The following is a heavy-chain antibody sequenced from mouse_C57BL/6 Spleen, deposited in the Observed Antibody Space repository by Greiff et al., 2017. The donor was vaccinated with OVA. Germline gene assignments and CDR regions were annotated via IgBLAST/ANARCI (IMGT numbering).Heavy chain of an antibody. V-gene: IGHV1-64*01. J-gene: IGHJ4*01. CDR3: ARGYGSSPYYAMDY. CDR2: IHPNSGST. Sequence: VQLQQPGAELVKPGASVKLSCKASGYTFTSYWMHWVKQRPGQGLEWIGMIHPNSGSTNYNEKFKSTATLTVDKSSSTAYMQLSSLTSEDSAVYYCARGYGSSPYYAMDYWGQGTSVTVSS. CDR1: GYTFTSYW. D-gene: IGHD1-1*01.